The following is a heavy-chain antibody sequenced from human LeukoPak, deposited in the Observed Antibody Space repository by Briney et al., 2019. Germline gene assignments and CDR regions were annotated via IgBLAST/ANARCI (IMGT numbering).Heavy chain of an antibody. CDR3: ARGDPTGYCSSTSCYLWVGAFDI. J-gene: IGHJ3*02. D-gene: IGHD2-2*01. CDR1: GFTFSSYW. CDR2: INSDGSST. Sequence: GGSLRLSCAASGFTFSSYWMHWVRQAPGKGLVWVSRINSDGSSTSYADSVKGRFTISRDNAKNTLYLQMNSLRAEDTAVYYCARGDPTGYCSSTSCYLWVGAFDIWGQGTMVTVSS. V-gene: IGHV3-74*01.